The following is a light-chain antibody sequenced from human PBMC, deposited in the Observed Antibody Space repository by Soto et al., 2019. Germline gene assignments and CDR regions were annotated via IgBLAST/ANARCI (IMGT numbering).Light chain of an antibody. CDR1: QSIRNY. J-gene: IGKJ4*01. CDR3: QQRSDWPLT. CDR2: DAS. V-gene: IGKV3-11*01. Sequence: EIVLTQSPATLSLSPGESATLSCRASQSIRNYLAWYQQKPGQAPRLLIYDASNRATGIPARFSGSGSGTDFTLSISSLEPEDVAVYYCQQRSDWPLTFGGGTKV.